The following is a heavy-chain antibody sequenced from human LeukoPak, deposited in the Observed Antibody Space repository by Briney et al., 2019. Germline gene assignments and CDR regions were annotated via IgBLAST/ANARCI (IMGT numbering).Heavy chain of an antibody. CDR1: GFTFSDYY. Sequence: GGSLRLSCAASGFTFSDYYMSWIRQAPGKGLEWVSYISSSSSYTNYADSVKGRFTISRDNAKNSLYLQMNNLRAEDTAVYYCTRILAYSICYYGDNYYYAMDVWGQGTTVTVSS. CDR3: TRILAYSICYYGDNYYYAMDV. J-gene: IGHJ6*02. CDR2: ISSSSSYT. D-gene: IGHD4-17*01. V-gene: IGHV3-11*03.